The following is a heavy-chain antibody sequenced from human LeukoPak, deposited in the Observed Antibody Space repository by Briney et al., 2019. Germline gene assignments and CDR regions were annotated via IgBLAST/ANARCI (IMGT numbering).Heavy chain of an antibody. J-gene: IGHJ4*02. CDR2: IYTSGST. Sequence: KASETLSLTCTVSGGSISSYYWSWIRQPAGKGLEWIGRIYTSGSTNYNPSLKSRVTMSVDTSKNQFSLKLSSVTAADTAVYYCARAGVVGATGFFDYWGQGTLVTVSS. D-gene: IGHD1-26*01. CDR1: GGSISSYY. CDR3: ARAGVVGATGFFDY. V-gene: IGHV4-4*07.